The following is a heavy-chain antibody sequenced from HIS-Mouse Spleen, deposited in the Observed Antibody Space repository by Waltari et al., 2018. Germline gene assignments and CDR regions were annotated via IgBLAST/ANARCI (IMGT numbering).Heavy chain of an antibody. CDR1: GFTFSSYS. J-gene: IGHJ5*02. D-gene: IGHD2-15*01. V-gene: IGHV3-21*01. Sequence: EVQLVESGGGLVKPGGSLRLSCAASGFTFSSYSMNWVRQAPGKGMEWVSSISSSSSYIYYADSVKGRFTISRDNAKNSLYLQMNSLRAEDTAVYYCARGSWNWFDPWGQGTLVTVSS. CDR3: ARGSWNWFDP. CDR2: ISSSSSYI.